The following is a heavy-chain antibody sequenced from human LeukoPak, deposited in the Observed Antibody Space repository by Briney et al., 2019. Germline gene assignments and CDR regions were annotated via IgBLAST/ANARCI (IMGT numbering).Heavy chain of an antibody. D-gene: IGHD6-13*01. V-gene: IGHV1-69*01. Sequence: ASVKVSCKASGGTFSSYAISWVRQAPGQGLERVGGIIPIFGTANYAQKFQGRVTITADESTSTAYMELSSLRSEDTAVYYCARGGEPGIAAAQAWFDPWGREPWSPSPQ. CDR1: GGTFSSYA. CDR3: ARGGEPGIAAAQAWFDP. J-gene: IGHJ5*02. CDR2: IIPIFGTA.